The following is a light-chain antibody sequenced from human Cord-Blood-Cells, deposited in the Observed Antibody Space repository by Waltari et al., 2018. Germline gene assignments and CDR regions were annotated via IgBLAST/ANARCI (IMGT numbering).Light chain of an antibody. V-gene: IGKV1-8*01. CDR1: QGISSY. CDR3: QQYYSYPWT. Sequence: AIRMTQSPSSFSASTGARVTITCRVSQGISSYLAWYQQKPGKAHKLLIYAASTLQSGVPSRFSGSGSGTDFTLTISCLQSEDFATYYCQQYYSYPWTFGQGTKVEIK. J-gene: IGKJ1*01. CDR2: AAS.